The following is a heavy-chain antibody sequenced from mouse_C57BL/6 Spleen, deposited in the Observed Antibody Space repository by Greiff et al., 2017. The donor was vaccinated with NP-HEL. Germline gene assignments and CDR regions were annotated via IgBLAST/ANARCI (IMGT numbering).Heavy chain of an antibody. Sequence: VQLQQSGPELVKPGASVKISCKASGYAFSSSWMNWVKQRPGKGLEWIGRIYPGDGDTNYNGKFKGKATLTADKSSSTAYMQLSSLTSEDSAVYFCARRDDGYYGYFDYWGHSTTLTVSS. D-gene: IGHD2-3*01. CDR1: GYAFSSSW. J-gene: IGHJ2*01. V-gene: IGHV1-82*01. CDR2: IYPGDGDT. CDR3: ARRDDGYYGYFDY.